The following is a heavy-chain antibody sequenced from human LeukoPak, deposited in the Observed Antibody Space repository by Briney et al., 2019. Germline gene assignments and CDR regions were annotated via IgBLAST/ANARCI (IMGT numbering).Heavy chain of an antibody. Sequence: GGSLRLSCAASGFTFSSYAMHWVRQAPGKGLEYVSAISSNGGSTYYANSVKGRFTISRDNSKNTLYLQMGSLRAEDMAVYYCARSLRGYYDSSGYYTLYLWGQGTLVTVSS. D-gene: IGHD3-22*01. V-gene: IGHV3-64*01. CDR3: ARSLRGYYDSSGYYTLYL. CDR1: GFTFSSYA. CDR2: ISSNGGST. J-gene: IGHJ5*02.